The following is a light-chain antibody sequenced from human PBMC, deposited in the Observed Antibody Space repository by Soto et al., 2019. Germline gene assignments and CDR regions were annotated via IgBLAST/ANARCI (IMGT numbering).Light chain of an antibody. CDR2: DAS. Sequence: EIVMTQSPATLSVSPGDRATLSCRASQSVSGNFAWYQQKPGQAPTLLIYDASTRATGIPARFSGSGSGTEFTLTISSLQSEDFAVYYCQQYNNWPRTFGQGTKVEIK. CDR1: QSVSGN. J-gene: IGKJ1*01. CDR3: QQYNNWPRT. V-gene: IGKV3-15*01.